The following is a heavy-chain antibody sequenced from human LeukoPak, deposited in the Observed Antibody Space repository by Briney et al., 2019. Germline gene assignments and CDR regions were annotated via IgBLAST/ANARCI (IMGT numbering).Heavy chain of an antibody. D-gene: IGHD3-9*01. CDR1: GLTFSSYA. V-gene: IGHV3-23*01. CDR2: ISGSGGST. CDR3: AKDVERLDYFDY. Sequence: GALRLSCAASGLTFSSYAMSWVRQAPGKGLEWVSAISGSGGSTYYADSVKGRFTISRDNSKNTLYLQMNSLRAEDTAVYYCAKDVERLDYFDYCGQGTLVTVSS. J-gene: IGHJ4*02.